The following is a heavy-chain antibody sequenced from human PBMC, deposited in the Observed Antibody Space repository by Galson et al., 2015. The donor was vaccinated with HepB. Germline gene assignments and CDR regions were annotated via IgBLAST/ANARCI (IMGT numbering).Heavy chain of an antibody. D-gene: IGHD7-27*01. CDR2: ISSSGSTI. J-gene: IGHJ5*02. V-gene: IGHV3-11*01. CDR1: GCSFIDYY. Sequence: AMRLSCEASGCSFIDYYISWCRQAPGEGVEGVSDISSSGSTIYYKDSVKSRFTISRDNAKNSLYLKLNSLRAEDTAVYYCATMPGDKGRFDPWGQGTLVTVSS. CDR3: ATMPGDKGRFDP.